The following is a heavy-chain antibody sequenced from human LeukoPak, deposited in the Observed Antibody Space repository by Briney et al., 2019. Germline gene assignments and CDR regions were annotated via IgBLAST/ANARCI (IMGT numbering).Heavy chain of an antibody. D-gene: IGHD1-1*01. CDR3: ARRGVPHDAFDI. CDR2: IYYSGST. Sequence: SETLSLTCTVSGGSISSHYWSWIRQPPGKGLEWIGYIYYSGSTKYNPPLKSRVNISVDTSKNQFSLKLSSVTAADTAVYYCARRGVPHDAFDIWGQGTMVTVSS. J-gene: IGHJ3*02. V-gene: IGHV4-59*11. CDR1: GGSISSHY.